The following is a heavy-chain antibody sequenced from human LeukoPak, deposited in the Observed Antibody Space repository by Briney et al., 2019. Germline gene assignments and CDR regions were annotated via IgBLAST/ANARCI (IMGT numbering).Heavy chain of an antibody. Sequence: GGSLRLSCAASGFIFSSYGMHWVRQAPGMGLEWVAVIWYDGSHKSYADSVKGRFTISRDNSKNTLYLQMSSLRAEDTAVYYCARDPTEGGTFAYYFDYWGQGTLVTVSS. CDR2: IWYDGSHK. V-gene: IGHV3-33*01. CDR3: ARDPTEGGTFAYYFDY. D-gene: IGHD1-26*01. CDR1: GFIFSSYG. J-gene: IGHJ4*02.